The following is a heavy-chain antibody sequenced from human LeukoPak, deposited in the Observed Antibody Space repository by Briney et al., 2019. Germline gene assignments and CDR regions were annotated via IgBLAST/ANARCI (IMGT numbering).Heavy chain of an antibody. CDR3: ARGPDYDTLADYFDY. J-gene: IGHJ4*02. Sequence: PGRSLRLSCAASGFTFSNYALHWVRQAPGKGLEWVAVISYDGSNKFYADSVRGRFTISRDNSKNTLFLQMNSLRPEDTAVYYCARGPDYDTLADYFDYWGQGTLVTVSS. CDR2: ISYDGSNK. V-gene: IGHV3-30*04. CDR1: GFTFSNYA. D-gene: IGHD3-9*01.